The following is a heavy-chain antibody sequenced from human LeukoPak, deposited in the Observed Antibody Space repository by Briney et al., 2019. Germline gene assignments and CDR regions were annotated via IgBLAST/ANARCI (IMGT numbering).Heavy chain of an antibody. Sequence: PSETLSLTCTVSGGSISNYHWSWIRQPAGRGLEWIGQIHTSGSTNYNPPLKSRVTVSIDTPENQLSLTIRSVTAADTAVYYCAKSGSAGYQLLSNNWFDPWGQGTLVTVSS. V-gene: IGHV4-4*07. CDR3: AKSGSAGYQLLSNNWFDP. J-gene: IGHJ5*02. D-gene: IGHD2-2*01. CDR1: GGSISNYH. CDR2: IHTSGST.